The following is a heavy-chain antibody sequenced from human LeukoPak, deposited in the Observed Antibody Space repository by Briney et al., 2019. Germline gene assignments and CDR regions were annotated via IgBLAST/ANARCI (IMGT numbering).Heavy chain of an antibody. D-gene: IGHD3-10*01. Sequence: GESLKISCKGSGYSFTSYWIGWVRQMPGKGLEWMGIIYPGDSDTRCSPSFQGQVTISADKSISTAYLQWNSLKASDTAMYFCARTYYYGSGSYYMPGYWGQGTPVTVSS. J-gene: IGHJ4*02. CDR3: ARTYYYGSGSYYMPGY. V-gene: IGHV5-51*01. CDR1: GYSFTSYW. CDR2: IYPGDSDT.